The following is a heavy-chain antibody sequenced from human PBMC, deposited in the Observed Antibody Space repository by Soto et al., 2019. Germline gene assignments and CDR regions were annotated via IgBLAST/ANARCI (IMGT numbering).Heavy chain of an antibody. CDR1: GGSISSGGYS. Sequence: PSETLSLTCAVSGGSISSGGYSWSWIRQPPGKGLEWIGYIYHSGSTYYNPSLKSRVTISVDRSENQFSLKLSSVTAADTAVYYCARASNYYDSSGYQYYFDYWGQGTLVTVSS. V-gene: IGHV4-30-2*01. J-gene: IGHJ4*02. D-gene: IGHD3-22*01. CDR3: ARASNYYDSSGYQYYFDY. CDR2: IYHSGST.